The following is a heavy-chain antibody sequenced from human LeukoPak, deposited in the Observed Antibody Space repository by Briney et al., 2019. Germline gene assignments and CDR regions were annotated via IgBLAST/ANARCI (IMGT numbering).Heavy chain of an antibody. CDR2: INPSGGST. J-gene: IGHJ3*02. Sequence: ASVKVSCKASGYTFTSYYMHRVRQAPGQGLEWMGIINPSGGSTSYAQKFQGRVTMTRDTSTSTVYMELSSLRSEDTAVYYCARWDWGFGAFDIWGQGTMVTVSS. D-gene: IGHD7-27*01. V-gene: IGHV1-46*01. CDR1: GYTFTSYY. CDR3: ARWDWGFGAFDI.